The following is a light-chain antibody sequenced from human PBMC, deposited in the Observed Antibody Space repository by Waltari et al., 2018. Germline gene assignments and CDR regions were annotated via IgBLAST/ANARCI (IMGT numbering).Light chain of an antibody. Sequence: EIVLTQSPGTLSLSPGERATLSCRASQSVGRSLAWYQQKPGQAPRLLIHVASSRATGIPDRFSGSVSGTDFSLTISRLEPEDFAVYYCQHYVWLPATFGQGTKVEIK. CDR3: QHYVWLPAT. CDR2: VAS. V-gene: IGKV3-20*01. J-gene: IGKJ1*01. CDR1: QSVGRS.